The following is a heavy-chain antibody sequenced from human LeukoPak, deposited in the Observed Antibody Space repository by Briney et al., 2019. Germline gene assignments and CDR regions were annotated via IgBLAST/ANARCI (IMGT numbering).Heavy chain of an antibody. CDR1: GYTFTSYY. J-gene: IGHJ6*02. Sequence: ASVKVSCKASGYTFTSYYMHWVRQAPGQGLEWMGIINPSGGSTSYAQKFQGRVTMTRDTSTSTVYMELSSLRSEDTAVYYCARPSLRPRGPKSYYYYYGMDVWGQGTTVTVPS. CDR3: ARPSLRPRGPKSYYYYYGMDV. D-gene: IGHD3-16*01. CDR2: INPSGGST. V-gene: IGHV1-46*01.